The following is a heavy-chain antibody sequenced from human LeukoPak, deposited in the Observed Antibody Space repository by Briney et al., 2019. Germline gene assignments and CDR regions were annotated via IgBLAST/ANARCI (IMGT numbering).Heavy chain of an antibody. D-gene: IGHD5-18*01. Sequence: GGSLRLSCAASGFTFSSYGMHWVRQAPGKGLDWVAVISNDGSKKYYADSVKGRFTISRDNSKNTLSLQVSSLRTEDTAVYYCAKDRYSYTFEYSDSWGQGTLVTVSS. CDR1: GFTFSSYG. CDR2: ISNDGSKK. V-gene: IGHV3-30*18. J-gene: IGHJ4*02. CDR3: AKDRYSYTFEYSDS.